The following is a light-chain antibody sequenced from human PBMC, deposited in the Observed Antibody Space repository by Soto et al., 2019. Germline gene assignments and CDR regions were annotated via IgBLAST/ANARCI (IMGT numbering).Light chain of an antibody. Sequence: EIVLTQSPATLSVSAGGTVTLSCRASQSIRTNVAWYQQIPGQAPRLLVYGASTRATGVPARFSGSGSGIEFTLTISRLQSADSAFYYCQQYFNWPLTWTFGPGTKVQIK. CDR3: QQYFNWPLTWT. J-gene: IGKJ3*01. V-gene: IGKV3-15*01. CDR1: QSIRTN. CDR2: GAS.